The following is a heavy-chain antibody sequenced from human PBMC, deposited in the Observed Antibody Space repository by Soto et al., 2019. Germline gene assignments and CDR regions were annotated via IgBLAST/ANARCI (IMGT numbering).Heavy chain of an antibody. J-gene: IGHJ4*02. V-gene: IGHV6-1*01. Sequence: SQTLSLPGAISGDSVSSNTAACNFIRASPSRGLEWLGRTYYGSNWRHDYAVSVKSRITVNPDTSKNHFSLQLNSVTPDDTAVYYCARGVAGSGFDLWGQGTLVTVSS. CDR3: ARGVAGSGFDL. CDR2: TYYGSNWRH. D-gene: IGHD6-19*01. CDR1: GDSVSSNTAA.